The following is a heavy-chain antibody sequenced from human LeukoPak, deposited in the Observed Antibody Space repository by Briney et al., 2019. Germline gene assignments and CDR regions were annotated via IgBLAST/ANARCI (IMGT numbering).Heavy chain of an antibody. D-gene: IGHD3-9*01. J-gene: IGHJ4*02. V-gene: IGHV3-23*01. CDR1: GFTFSSYA. CDR2: ISGSGGST. Sequence: GGSLRLSCAASGFTFSSYAMSWVRQAPGKGLEWVSAISGSGGSTYYADSVKGRFTISRDNAKNSLYLQMNSLRAEDTAVYYCARRAAYYDILTGYYSEYYFDYWGQGTLVTVSS. CDR3: ARRAAYYDILTGYYSEYYFDY.